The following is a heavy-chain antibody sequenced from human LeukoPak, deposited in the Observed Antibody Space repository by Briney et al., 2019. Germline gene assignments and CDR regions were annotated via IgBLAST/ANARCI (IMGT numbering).Heavy chain of an antibody. V-gene: IGHV4-39*07. CDR1: GGSISSSSYY. CDR2: IYYSGST. Sequence: SETLSLTCTVSGGSISSSSYYWGWIRQPPGKGLEWIGSIYYSGSTYYNPSLKSRVTISVDTSKNQFSLKLSSVTAADTAVYYCARDYYDSTGGFDPWGQGTLVTVSS. D-gene: IGHD3-22*01. CDR3: ARDYYDSTGGFDP. J-gene: IGHJ5*02.